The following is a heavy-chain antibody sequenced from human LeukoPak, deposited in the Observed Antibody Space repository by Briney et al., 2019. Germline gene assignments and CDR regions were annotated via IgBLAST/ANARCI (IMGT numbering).Heavy chain of an antibody. J-gene: IGHJ4*02. CDR3: ARAHNSDRQVPDY. Sequence: ASVKVSCKASGYTFTGYYMHWVRQAPGQGLEWMGWINPNSGGTNYAQKLQGRVTMTTDTSTSTAYMELRSLRSDDTAVYYCARAHNSDRQVPDYWGQGTLVTVSS. CDR2: INPNSGGT. V-gene: IGHV1-2*02. CDR1: GYTFTGYY. D-gene: IGHD6-19*01.